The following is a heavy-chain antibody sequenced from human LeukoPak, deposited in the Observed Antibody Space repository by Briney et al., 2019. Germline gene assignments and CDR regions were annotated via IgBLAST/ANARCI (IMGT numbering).Heavy chain of an antibody. V-gene: IGHV4-30-4*01. CDR1: GDSISSGNYY. CDR3: ARHRAYSSSSPFDY. Sequence: SQTLSLTCTVSGDSISSGNYYWSWIRQPPGKGLEWIGSIFYTGSTNYNPSLKSRVTMFVDMSKNQFSLRLSSVTAADTAVCYCARHRAYSSSSPFDYWGQGTLVTVSS. CDR2: IFYTGST. J-gene: IGHJ4*02. D-gene: IGHD6-6*01.